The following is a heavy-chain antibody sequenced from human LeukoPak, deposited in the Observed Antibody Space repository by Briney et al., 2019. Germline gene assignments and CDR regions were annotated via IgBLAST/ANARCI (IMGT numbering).Heavy chain of an antibody. CDR2: IKSKTDGGTT. CDR3: TTDLVVGATVAYYYYGMDV. D-gene: IGHD1-26*01. CDR1: GFTFSNAW. J-gene: IGHJ6*02. Sequence: GGSLRLSCAASGFTFSNAWMSWVRQAPGKGLEWVGRIKSKTDGGTTDYAAPVKGRFTISRDDSKSTLYLQMNSLKTEDTAVYYCTTDLVVGATVAYYYYGMDVWGQGTTVTVSS. V-gene: IGHV3-15*01.